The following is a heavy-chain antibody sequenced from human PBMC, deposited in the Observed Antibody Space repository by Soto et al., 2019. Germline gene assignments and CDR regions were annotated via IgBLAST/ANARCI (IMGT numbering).Heavy chain of an antibody. CDR2: IKPDGSEK. CDR3: ARGDYYDTSGPFSDAFDI. CDR1: GWTLSTYW. Sequence: GGLQRLCCSASGWTLSTYWMSWVRQDPGRGLEWVANIKPDGSEKWYVDSVKGRFTISRDNAKNSLYLQILSLRADDTAVYYCARGDYYDTSGPFSDAFDIWGQGTMVTVSS. D-gene: IGHD3-22*01. V-gene: IGHV3-7*04. J-gene: IGHJ3*02.